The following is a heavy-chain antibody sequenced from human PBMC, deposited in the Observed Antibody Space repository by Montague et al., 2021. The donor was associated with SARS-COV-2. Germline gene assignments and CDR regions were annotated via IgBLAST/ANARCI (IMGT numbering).Heavy chain of an antibody. Sequence: SETLSLTCAVYGGSFSGYYWSWIRRPPGEGLEWIGESNHSGGTNYNPYLKGRVTISVDTSKNQFSLKLTPVTAADTAVYYCARGLSGSYSGGWVPVALFDFYPYMDAWGSGTTVTVSS. V-gene: IGHV4-34*01. J-gene: IGHJ6*03. CDR2: SNHSGGT. CDR3: ARGLSGSYSGGWVPVALFDFYPYMDA. CDR1: GGSFSGYY. D-gene: IGHD6-25*01.